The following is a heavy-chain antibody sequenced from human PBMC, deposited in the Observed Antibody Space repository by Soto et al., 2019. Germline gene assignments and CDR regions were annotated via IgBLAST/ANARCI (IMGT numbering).Heavy chain of an antibody. J-gene: IGHJ6*02. CDR3: ARGALRYFDRPFYYGMDV. CDR2: INPSGGST. D-gene: IGHD3-9*01. V-gene: IGHV1-46*01. Sequence: GASVKVSCKASGYTFTSYYVHWVRQAPGQGLEWMGIINPSGGSTSYAQKFQGRVTMTRDTSTSTVYMELSSLRSEDTAVYYCARGALRYFDRPFYYGMDVWGQGTTVTVSS. CDR1: GYTFTSYY.